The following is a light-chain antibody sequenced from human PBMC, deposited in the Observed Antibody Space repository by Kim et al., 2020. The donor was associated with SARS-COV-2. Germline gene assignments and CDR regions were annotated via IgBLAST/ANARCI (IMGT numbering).Light chain of an antibody. CDR2: GKN. J-gene: IGLJ3*02. CDR1: SLRSYY. Sequence: AVGQTVRITCQGDSLRSYYASWYQQKPGQAPVLVIYGKNSRPSGIPDRYSGSSSGNTASLTITGTQAEDEADYYCNSRDSSGNLLVFGGGTKLTVL. CDR3: NSRDSSGNLLV. V-gene: IGLV3-19*01.